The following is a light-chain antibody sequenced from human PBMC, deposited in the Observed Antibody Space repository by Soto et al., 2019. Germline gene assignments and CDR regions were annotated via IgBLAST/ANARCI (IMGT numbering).Light chain of an antibody. CDR3: SSYVGSSTLV. CDR2: EGT. V-gene: IGLV2-23*01. CDR1: SSEFESYNL. Sequence: QSALTQPASESGSPGQWITISCAGTSSEFESYNLVSWYQQHPGKAPKLMIYEGTKRPSGLSNRFAGSKSGNTASLTISGLQAEDEASYYGSSYVGSSTLVFGGGTQLTVL. J-gene: IGLJ2*01.